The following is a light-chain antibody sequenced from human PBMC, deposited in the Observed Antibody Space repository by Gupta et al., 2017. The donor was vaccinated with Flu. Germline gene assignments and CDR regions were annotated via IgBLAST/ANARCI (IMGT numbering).Light chain of an antibody. CDR2: GAS. V-gene: IGKV3-11*01. CDR3: QQGRNWPRT. Sequence: PATLSLSPGESATLSCRASQSVINYLAWYQQKPGQAPRLLISGASNRATGIPVRFSGSGSGTDFTLTISSLEAEDFAVYYCQQGRNWPRTFGQGTXVEIK. CDR1: QSVINY. J-gene: IGKJ1*01.